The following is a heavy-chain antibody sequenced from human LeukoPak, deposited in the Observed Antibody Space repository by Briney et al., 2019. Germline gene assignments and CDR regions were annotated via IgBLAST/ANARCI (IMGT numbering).Heavy chain of an antibody. D-gene: IGHD5-24*01. J-gene: IGHJ2*01. Sequence: GGSLRLSCAASGFTFSDYYMSWIRQAPGKGLECISYISSSGSITHYADSVKGRLTISRDNAKNSLYLQMNSLRDEDTAVYYCARLPPGRWLRYWYFDLWGRGTLVTVSS. CDR2: ISSSGSIT. CDR1: GFTFSDYY. V-gene: IGHV3-11*01. CDR3: ARLPPGRWLRYWYFDL.